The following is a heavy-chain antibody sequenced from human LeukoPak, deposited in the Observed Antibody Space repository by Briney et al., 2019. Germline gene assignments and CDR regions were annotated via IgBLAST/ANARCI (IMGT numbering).Heavy chain of an antibody. J-gene: IGHJ5*02. CDR1: GSSISSYY. Sequence: PSETLSLTCTVSGSSISSYYWSWIRQPPGKGLEWIGYIYYSGSTNYNPSLKSRVTISVDTSKNQFSLKLSSVTAADTAVYYCARDRELYWFDPWGQGTLVTVSS. D-gene: IGHD3-10*01. CDR2: IYYSGST. CDR3: ARDRELYWFDP. V-gene: IGHV4-59*01.